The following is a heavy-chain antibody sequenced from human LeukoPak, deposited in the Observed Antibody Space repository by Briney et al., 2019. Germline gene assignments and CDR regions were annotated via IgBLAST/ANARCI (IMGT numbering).Heavy chain of an antibody. Sequence: AGGSLRLSCAASGFTFSSYAMSWVRQAPGKGVEWVSAISGSGGSTYYADSVKGRFTISRDNSKNTLYLQMNSLRAEDTAVYYCAKVRLGWLLYRCFDYWGQGTLVTVSS. CDR3: AKVRLGWLLYRCFDY. CDR2: ISGSGGST. CDR1: GFTFSSYA. J-gene: IGHJ4*02. D-gene: IGHD3-3*01. V-gene: IGHV3-23*01.